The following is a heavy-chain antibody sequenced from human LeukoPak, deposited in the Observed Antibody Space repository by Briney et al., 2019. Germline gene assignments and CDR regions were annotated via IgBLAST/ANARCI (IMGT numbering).Heavy chain of an antibody. Sequence: GGSLRLSCAASGFTFSSYSMNWVRQAPGKGLEWVSSISSSSSYIYYADSVKGRFTISRDNAKNSLYLQMNSLRAEDTAVYYCARGSTMIVGKGYFDYWGQGTLVTVSS. CDR2: ISSSSSYI. CDR1: GFTFSSYS. J-gene: IGHJ4*02. D-gene: IGHD3-22*01. V-gene: IGHV3-21*01. CDR3: ARGSTMIVGKGYFDY.